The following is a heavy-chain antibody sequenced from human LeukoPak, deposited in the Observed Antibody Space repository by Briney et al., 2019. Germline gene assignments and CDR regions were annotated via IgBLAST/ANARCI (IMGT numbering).Heavy chain of an antibody. CDR3: TTDGLVFSSWYYFDY. D-gene: IGHD6-13*01. CDR1: GFTLRNAW. V-gene: IGHV3-15*01. J-gene: IGHJ4*02. Sequence: GGSPGRSRAASGFTLRNAWMSGVPEALGKRLEWVGRIKSKTDGGTTDYAAPVKGRFTISRDDSKNTLYLQMNSLKTEDTAVYYCTTDGLVFSSWYYFDYWGQGTLVTVSS. CDR2: IKSKTDGGTT.